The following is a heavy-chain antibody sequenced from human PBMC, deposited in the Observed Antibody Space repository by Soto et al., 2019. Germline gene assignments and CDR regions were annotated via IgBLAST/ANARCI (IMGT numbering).Heavy chain of an antibody. CDR2: IIPIFGTA. CDR1: GGTFSSYA. V-gene: IGHV1-69*13. J-gene: IGHJ3*02. D-gene: IGHD1-7*01. Sequence: ASVKVSCKASGGTFSSYAISWVRQAPGQGLEWMGGIIPIFGTANYAQKFQGRVTITADESTSTAYMELSSLRSEDTAVYYCAREDRITGTSDAFDIWGQGTMVTVSS. CDR3: AREDRITGTSDAFDI.